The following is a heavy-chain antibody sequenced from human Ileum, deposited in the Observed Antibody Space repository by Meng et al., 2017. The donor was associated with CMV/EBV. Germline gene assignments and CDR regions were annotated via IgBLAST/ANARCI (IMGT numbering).Heavy chain of an antibody. Sequence: FTSYYMHWVRQAPGQGLEWMGIINPSGGSTSYAQKFQGRVTMTRDTSTSTVYMELSSLRSEDTAVYYCARDGHGYCSSTSCTQVWFDPWGQGTLVTVSS. J-gene: IGHJ5*02. CDR1: FTSYY. CDR3: ARDGHGYCSSTSCTQVWFDP. CDR2: INPSGGST. D-gene: IGHD2-2*03. V-gene: IGHV1-46*01.